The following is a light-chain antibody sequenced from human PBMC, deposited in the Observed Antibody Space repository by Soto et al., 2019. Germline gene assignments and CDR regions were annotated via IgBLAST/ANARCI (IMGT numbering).Light chain of an antibody. J-gene: IGKJ2*01. CDR2: DAS. V-gene: IGKV1-13*02. Sequence: AIQLTQSPSSLSASVGDRVTITCRASQGISSALAWYQQKPGKAPKLLIYDASSLESGVPSRISGSGSGTDFTLTISSLQPEDFATYYCQQFNSYLVYTFGQGTKLEIK. CDR3: QQFNSYLVYT. CDR1: QGISSA.